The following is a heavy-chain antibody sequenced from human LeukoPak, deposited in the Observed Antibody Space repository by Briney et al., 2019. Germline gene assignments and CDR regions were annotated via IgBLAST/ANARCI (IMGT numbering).Heavy chain of an antibody. CDR2: ISSSSYI. D-gene: IGHD3-10*01. Sequence: GGSLRLSCAASGFTFSSYSMNWVRQAPGKGLEWVSSISSSSYIYYADSVKGRFTISRDNAKNSLYLQMNSLRAEDTAVYYCARLPRGMVRGLNWFDPWGQGTLVTVSS. V-gene: IGHV3-21*01. CDR1: GFTFSSYS. J-gene: IGHJ5*02. CDR3: ARLPRGMVRGLNWFDP.